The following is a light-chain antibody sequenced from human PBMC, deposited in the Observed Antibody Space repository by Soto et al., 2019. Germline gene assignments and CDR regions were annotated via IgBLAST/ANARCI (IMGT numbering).Light chain of an antibody. CDR1: QSVSSN. V-gene: IGKV3-15*01. Sequence: EIVMTQSPATLSVSPGERATLSCRASQSVSSNLAWYQQKPGQAPRLLIYGASTRAPGIPARFSGSGSGTEVTLTISSLQSEDFAVYYCQQYNNWPPLYTFGQGTKLEIK. CDR2: GAS. CDR3: QQYNNWPPLYT. J-gene: IGKJ2*01.